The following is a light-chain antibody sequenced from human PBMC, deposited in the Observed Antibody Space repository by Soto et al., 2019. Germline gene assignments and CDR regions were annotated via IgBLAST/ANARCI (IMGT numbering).Light chain of an antibody. CDR1: QGISSW. V-gene: IGKV1-12*01. Sequence: DIQMTQSPSFVSASVGDRVTITCRASQGISSWLSWYQPKPGTAPTLLVDKASTLQDGVPSRFIRSGSGTYFTRTFDSLQLDGFGSDDGPQSNSAPLTYGVGAKVEIK. CDR3: PQSNSAPLT. J-gene: IGKJ4*01. CDR2: KAS.